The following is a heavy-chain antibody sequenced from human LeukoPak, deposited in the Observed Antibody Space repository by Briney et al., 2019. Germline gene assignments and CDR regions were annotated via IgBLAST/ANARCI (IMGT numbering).Heavy chain of an antibody. D-gene: IGHD3-10*01. CDR1: GYTFTSYV. CDR3: ARGQRGSGSPYYFDY. V-gene: IGHV1-8*03. J-gene: IGHJ4*02. Sequence: ASVKVSCKASGYTFTSYVINWVRQATGQGLEWMGWMNPNSGNTGYAQKFQGRVTITRNTSISTAYMELSSLRSEDTAVYYCARGQRGSGSPYYFDYWGQGTLVTVSS. CDR2: MNPNSGNT.